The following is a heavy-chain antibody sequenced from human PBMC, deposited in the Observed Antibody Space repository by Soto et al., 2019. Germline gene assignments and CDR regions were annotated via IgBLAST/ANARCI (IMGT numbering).Heavy chain of an antibody. V-gene: IGHV1-8*01. D-gene: IGHD2-2*01. CDR2: MNPNSGNT. J-gene: IGHJ6*02. CDR1: GYTFTSYD. Sequence: QVQLVQSGAEVKKPGASVKVSCKASGYTFTSYDINWVRQATGQGLEWMGWMNPNSGNTGYAQKFQGRVTMTRNTSISTAYMELSSLRSEDTAVYYCARDRAVLVPAALNDYYYHGMDVWGQGTTVTVSS. CDR3: ARDRAVLVPAALNDYYYHGMDV.